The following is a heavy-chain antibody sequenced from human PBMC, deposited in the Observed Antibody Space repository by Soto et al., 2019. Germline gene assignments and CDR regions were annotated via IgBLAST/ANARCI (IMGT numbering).Heavy chain of an antibody. D-gene: IGHD3-10*01. Sequence: PGGSLRLSCTASGFTFGDYAMSWVRQAPGKGLEWVGFIRSKAYGGTTEYAASVKGRFTISRDDSKSIAYLQMNSLKTEDTAVYYCTRVWFGELLFDYWGQGTLVTVSS. V-gene: IGHV3-49*04. J-gene: IGHJ4*02. CDR2: IRSKAYGGTT. CDR3: TRVWFGELLFDY. CDR1: GFTFGDYA.